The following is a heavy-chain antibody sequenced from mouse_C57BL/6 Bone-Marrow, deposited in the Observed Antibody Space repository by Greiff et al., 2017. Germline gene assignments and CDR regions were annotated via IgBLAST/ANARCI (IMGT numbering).Heavy chain of an antibody. D-gene: IGHD1-1*01. CDR1: GYTFTSYW. CDR2: IDPSDSYT. J-gene: IGHJ1*03. V-gene: IGHV1-50*01. CDR3: ARDWPYYYGSSYWYFDV. Sequence: QVQLQQPGAELVKPGASVKLSCKASGYTFTSYWMQWVKQRPGQGLEWIGEIDPSDSYTNYNQKFKGKATLTVDTSSSTAYMQLSSLTSEDSAVYYCARDWPYYYGSSYWYFDVWGTGTTVNVSS.